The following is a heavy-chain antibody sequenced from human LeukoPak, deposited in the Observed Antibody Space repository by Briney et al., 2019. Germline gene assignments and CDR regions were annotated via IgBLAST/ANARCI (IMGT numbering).Heavy chain of an antibody. CDR1: GGSFSAYY. Sequence: PSETLSLTCAVYGGSFSAYYWTWIRQPPGKGLEWIGEINHSASTNYNPSLKSRVTISVDTSKNQFSLKLSSVTAADTAVYYCARLSYDSSGYYYEDYWGQGTLVTVSS. V-gene: IGHV4-34*01. D-gene: IGHD3-22*01. CDR2: INHSAST. CDR3: ARLSYDSSGYYYEDY. J-gene: IGHJ4*02.